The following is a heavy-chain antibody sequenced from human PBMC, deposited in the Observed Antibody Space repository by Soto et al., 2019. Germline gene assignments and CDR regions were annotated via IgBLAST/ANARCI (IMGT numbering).Heavy chain of an antibody. Sequence: EVQLVESGGGLVQPGGSLRLSCAASGFTFSSYWMSWVRQAPGKGLEWVANIKQDGSEKYYVDSVKGRFTISRDNAKNSLYLQMNSLRAEDTAVYYCARDQVIAAGVIMDVWGQGTTVTVSS. V-gene: IGHV3-7*01. D-gene: IGHD6-13*01. CDR1: GFTFSSYW. CDR3: ARDQVIAAGVIMDV. J-gene: IGHJ6*02. CDR2: IKQDGSEK.